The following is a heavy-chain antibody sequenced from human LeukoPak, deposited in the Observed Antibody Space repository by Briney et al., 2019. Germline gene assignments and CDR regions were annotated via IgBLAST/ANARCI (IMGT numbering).Heavy chain of an antibody. CDR2: IYSGGST. Sequence: PGGSLRLSCAASGFTVSSNYMSWVRQAPGKGLEWVSVIYSGGSTYYADSVKGRFTISRDNSKNALYLQMNSLRAEDTAVYYCARGTYYYDSSGLDAFDIWGQGTMVTVSS. CDR3: ARGTYYYDSSGLDAFDI. D-gene: IGHD3-22*01. V-gene: IGHV3-66*01. J-gene: IGHJ3*02. CDR1: GFTVSSNY.